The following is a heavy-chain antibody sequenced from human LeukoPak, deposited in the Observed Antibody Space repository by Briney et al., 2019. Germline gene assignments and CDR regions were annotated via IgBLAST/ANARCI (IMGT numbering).Heavy chain of an antibody. Sequence: TTSETLSLTCAVSGGSISSGGYSWSWIRQPPGKGLEWIGYIYHSGSTYYNPSLKSRVTISVDRAKDQFPLKLSSVTAADTAVYYCARVTVTTSFDILGQGTMVTVSS. J-gene: IGHJ3*02. CDR3: ARVTVTTSFDI. D-gene: IGHD4-17*01. V-gene: IGHV4-30-2*01. CDR1: GGSISSGGYS. CDR2: IYHSGST.